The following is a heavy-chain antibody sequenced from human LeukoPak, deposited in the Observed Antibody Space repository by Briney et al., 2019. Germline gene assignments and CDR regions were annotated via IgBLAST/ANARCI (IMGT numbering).Heavy chain of an antibody. J-gene: IGHJ5*02. V-gene: IGHV1-18*01. CDR2: ISGYNGNT. CDR3: ARGLEWLTRRHTWFDP. Sequence: GASVTVSCKASGYTFTNYAISWVRQAPGQGLEWMGWISGYNGNTNYAQKLQGRVTMTTDTSTRTAYMELRSLRSDDTAVYYCARGLEWLTRRHTWFDPWGQGTLVTVSS. CDR1: GYTFTNYA. D-gene: IGHD3-3*01.